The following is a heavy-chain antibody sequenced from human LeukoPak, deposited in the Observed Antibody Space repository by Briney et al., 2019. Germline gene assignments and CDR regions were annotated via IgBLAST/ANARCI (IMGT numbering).Heavy chain of an antibody. V-gene: IGHV1-18*01. Sequence: ASVKVSCKASGYTFNTYSVTWVRQAPGRGLEWMGWINAYTGNTKYTHNLQGRVALSADTSTNTAYMELWSLRSDDTAVYYCARDFYASSGYWDSWGQGTLVTVSS. D-gene: IGHD3-22*01. CDR1: GYTFNTYS. CDR2: INAYTGNT. J-gene: IGHJ4*02. CDR3: ARDFYASSGYWDS.